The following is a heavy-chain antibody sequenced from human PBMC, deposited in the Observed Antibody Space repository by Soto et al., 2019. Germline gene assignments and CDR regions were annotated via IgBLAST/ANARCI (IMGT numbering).Heavy chain of an antibody. D-gene: IGHD4-17*01. CDR2: ISGTGGST. J-gene: IGHJ4*02. CDR3: ARGSAYSDYDLEY. CDR1: GFTFTSYA. Sequence: EVQLLESGGGLVRPGGSLRLSCAASGFTFTSYAMTWVRQAPGKGLEWVSGISGTGGSTYYADSVKGRFTISRDKSKNTLYLHVNSLRAKDTAVYYCARGSAYSDYDLEYWGQGTLVTVSS. V-gene: IGHV3-23*01.